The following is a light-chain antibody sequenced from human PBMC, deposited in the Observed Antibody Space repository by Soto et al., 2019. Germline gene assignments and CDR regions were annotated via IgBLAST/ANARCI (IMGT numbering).Light chain of an antibody. CDR1: QSVRTSD. CDR3: QHCGNSRYT. Sequence: EVVLTQSPGTLSLSPGERATLSCRASQSVRTSDVTWYQHQPGQAPRLLIYGAFNRATDIPDRFSGSGSGTDVTLTISRLEAEDFAVYYCQHCGNSRYTFGQGTRLEIK. CDR2: GAF. J-gene: IGKJ2*01. V-gene: IGKV3-20*01.